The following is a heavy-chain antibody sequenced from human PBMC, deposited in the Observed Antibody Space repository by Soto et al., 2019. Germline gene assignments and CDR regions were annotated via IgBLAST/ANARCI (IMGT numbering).Heavy chain of an antibody. J-gene: IGHJ4*02. CDR1: GFTITNYA. Sequence: EVQLLESGGDLVQPGGSLRLSCAGSGFTITNYAMTWVRQAPGKGLAWVSLLSSDGGDTYYADSVKGRVTISRDTSKNPLYLQINSLRAEDTAVYYCATTIIRYFFDNWGQGTLVTVSS. D-gene: IGHD3-9*01. CDR2: LSSDGGDT. V-gene: IGHV3-23*01. CDR3: ATTIIRYFFDN.